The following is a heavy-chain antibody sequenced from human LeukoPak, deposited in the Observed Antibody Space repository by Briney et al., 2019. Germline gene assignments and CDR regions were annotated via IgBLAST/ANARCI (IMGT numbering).Heavy chain of an antibody. V-gene: IGHV3-72*01. CDR3: AGSKDPSRHWDY. CDR1: GFTFSDHY. CDR2: IRNKVNSYTT. D-gene: IGHD3-3*02. Sequence: GGSLRLSCAASGFTFSDHYMDWLRQAPGKGLEWVGRIRNKVNSYTTEYAASVKGSSIISRAASKNSLYLQMNSLKTEDTALYYCAGSKDPSRHWDYWGQGTLVTVSS. J-gene: IGHJ4*02.